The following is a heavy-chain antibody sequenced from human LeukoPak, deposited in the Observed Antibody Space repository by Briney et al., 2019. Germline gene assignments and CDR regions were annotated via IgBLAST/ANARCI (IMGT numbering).Heavy chain of an antibody. J-gene: IGHJ4*02. V-gene: IGHV4-59*11. CDR1: GGPISSHY. D-gene: IGHD3-3*01. Sequence: SETLSLTCTVSGGPISSHYWSWIRQPPGKGLEWIGYIYYSGSTNYNPSLKSRVTISVDTSKNQFSLKLSSVTAADTAVYYCARVSYDFWSGYYNYYFDYWGQGTLVTVSS. CDR3: ARVSYDFWSGYYNYYFDY. CDR2: IYYSGST.